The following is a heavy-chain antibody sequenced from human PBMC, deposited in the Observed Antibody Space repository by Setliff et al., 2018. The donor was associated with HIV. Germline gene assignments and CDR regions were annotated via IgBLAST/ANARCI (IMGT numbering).Heavy chain of an antibody. CDR2: INLNTGNT. Sequence: GASVKVSCKASGYTFTGYYMHWVRQAPGQGLEWMGCINLNTGNTNYAQKCQGRVTITADESTSTAYMELSSLRSEDTAVYYCARVPNWGRVDYYYYYMDVWGKGTTVTVSS. CDR1: GYTFTGYY. CDR3: ARVPNWGRVDYYYYYMDV. J-gene: IGHJ6*03. V-gene: IGHV1-2*02. D-gene: IGHD7-27*01.